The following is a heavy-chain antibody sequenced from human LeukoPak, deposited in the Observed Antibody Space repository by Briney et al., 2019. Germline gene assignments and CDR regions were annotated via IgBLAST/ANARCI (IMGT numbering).Heavy chain of an antibody. D-gene: IGHD2-8*01. CDR1: GYTFTGYY. CDR3: ASPYCTNGVCHSFTFDR. V-gene: IGHV1-2*02. J-gene: IGHJ5*02. CDR2: INPNSGGT. Sequence: GASVKVSCKASGYTFTGYYMHWVRQAPGQGLEWMGWINPNSGGTNYAQKFQGRVTMTRDTSISTAYMELSRLRSDDTAVYYCASPYCTNGVCHSFTFDRWGQGTLVTVSS.